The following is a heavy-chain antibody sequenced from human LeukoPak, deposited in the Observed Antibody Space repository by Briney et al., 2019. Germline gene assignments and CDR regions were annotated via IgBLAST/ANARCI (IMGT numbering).Heavy chain of an antibody. D-gene: IGHD1-1*01. V-gene: IGHV1-69*13. CDR2: IIPIFGTA. J-gene: IGHJ6*02. CDR3: ARSPGGRQTSPKYYYYYYGMDV. CDR1: GGTFSSYA. Sequence: SVKVSCKASGGTFSSYAISWVRQAPGQGLEWMGGIIPIFGTANYAQKFRGRVTITADESTSTAYMELSSLRSEDTAVYYCARSPGGRQTSPKYYYYYYGMDVWGQGTTVTVSS.